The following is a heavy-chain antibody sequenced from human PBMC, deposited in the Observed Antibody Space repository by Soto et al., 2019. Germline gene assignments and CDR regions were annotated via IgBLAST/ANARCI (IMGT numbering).Heavy chain of an antibody. J-gene: IGHJ6*02. CDR1: GGTFSSYA. CDR3: ARDPGNYGDYHDDYGMDV. D-gene: IGHD4-17*01. Sequence: SVKVSCKASGGTFSSYAISWVRQAPGQGLEWMGGIIPIFGTANYAQKFQGRVTITADESTSTAYMELSSLRSEDTAVYYCARDPGNYGDYHDDYGMDVWGQGTTVTVSS. CDR2: IIPIFGTA. V-gene: IGHV1-69*13.